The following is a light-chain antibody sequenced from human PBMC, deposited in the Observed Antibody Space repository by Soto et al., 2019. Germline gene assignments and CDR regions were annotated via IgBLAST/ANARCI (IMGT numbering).Light chain of an antibody. CDR3: QQXNAWPLT. Sequence: IVLTQSPGTLSVSPGERVILSCRASQTLRNKLAWYQQKPGQAPRLLIYGGFTRATGIPARFSGSGSGTXXXXXXXXXXXXDFAIYXXQQXNAWPLTFGPGTKLDLK. J-gene: IGKJ3*01. CDR1: QTLRNK. CDR2: GGF. V-gene: IGKV3-15*01.